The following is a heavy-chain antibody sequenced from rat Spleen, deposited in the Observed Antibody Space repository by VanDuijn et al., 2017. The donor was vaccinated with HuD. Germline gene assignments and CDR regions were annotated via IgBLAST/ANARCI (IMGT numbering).Heavy chain of an antibody. V-gene: IGHV2-16*01. D-gene: IGHD4-4*01. CDR2: IWAGGGS. J-gene: IGHJ4*01. CDR1: GFSLTNYH. CDR3: ARSGFPYVMDA. Sequence: QVQLKESGPGLVQPSQTLSLTCTVSGFSLTNYHVSWVRQSPGKSLVWVGSIWAGGGSNYNSAVQSRLSISRDTSKSQVLLKMNSLQTEDTAMYFCARSGFPYVMDAWGQGASVTVSS.